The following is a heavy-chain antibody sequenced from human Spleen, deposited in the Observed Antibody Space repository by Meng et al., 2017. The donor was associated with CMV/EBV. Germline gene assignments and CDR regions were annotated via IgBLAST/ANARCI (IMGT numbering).Heavy chain of an antibody. Sequence: ASVKVSCKASGYTFTGSYMHWVRQAPGQGLEWMGWINPNSGGTNYAQKFQGRVTMTRDTSITTAYMELSSLRSEDTAAYYCARDEAGITIFGVAKSYNWLDPWGQGTLVTVSS. V-gene: IGHV1-2*02. J-gene: IGHJ5*02. CDR3: ARDEAGITIFGVAKSYNWLDP. D-gene: IGHD3-3*01. CDR1: GYTFTGSY. CDR2: INPNSGGT.